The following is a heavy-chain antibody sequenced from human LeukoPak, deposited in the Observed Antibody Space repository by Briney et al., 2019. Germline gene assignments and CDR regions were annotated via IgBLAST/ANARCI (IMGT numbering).Heavy chain of an antibody. V-gene: IGHV3-48*02. D-gene: IGHD3-22*01. J-gene: IGHJ4*02. CDR3: ARDPYYDSSGYYDY. CDR1: GFTFSSYS. Sequence: GGSLRLSCAASGFTFSSYSMNWVCQAAGKGLEWVSYISSSSSTIYYADSVKGRFTISRDNAKNSLYLQMNSLRDEDTAVYYCARDPYYDSSGYYDYWGQGTLATVSS. CDR2: ISSSSSTI.